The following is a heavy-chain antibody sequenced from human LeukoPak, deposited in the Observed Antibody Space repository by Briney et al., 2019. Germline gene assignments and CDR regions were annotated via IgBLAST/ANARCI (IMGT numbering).Heavy chain of an antibody. V-gene: IGHV4-34*01. Sequence: SETLSLTCAVYGGSFSGYYWSWIRQPPGKGLEWIGEINHSGSTNYNPSLKSRVTISVDTSKNQFSLKLSSVTAADTAVYYCARGNYDFWTYYFDYWGQGTLVTVSP. CDR1: GGSFSGYY. CDR3: ARGNYDFWTYYFDY. CDR2: INHSGST. J-gene: IGHJ4*02. D-gene: IGHD3-3*01.